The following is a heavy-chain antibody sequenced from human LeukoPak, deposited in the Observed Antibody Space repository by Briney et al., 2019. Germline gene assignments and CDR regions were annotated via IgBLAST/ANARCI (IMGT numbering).Heavy chain of an antibody. D-gene: IGHD5-12*01. CDR3: ARDVGTTHFDF. CDR1: GYPFSTYG. Sequence: GASGKVSCKASGYPFSTYGISWVRRAPGQGLQWMAWISTHNGKTDYAQNFQDRVTVTRDTSTSTVYMELRSLRSDDMAVYFRARDVGTTHFDFWGQGTLVTVSS. CDR2: ISTHNGKT. V-gene: IGHV1-18*03. J-gene: IGHJ4*02.